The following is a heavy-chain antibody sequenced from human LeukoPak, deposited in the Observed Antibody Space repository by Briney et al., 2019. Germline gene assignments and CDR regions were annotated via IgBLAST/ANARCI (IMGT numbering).Heavy chain of an antibody. V-gene: IGHV3-48*02. CDR2: ISSSSSTR. CDR1: GLTFSSYS. Sequence: PGGSLRLSCAASGLTFSSYSMNWVRQAPGKGLEWVAYISSSSSTRYTADSVEGRSTNTRDTPKNSLYLQMNSLRDEDTAVYYCARNLIGGPAALFDYWGQGALVTVSS. D-gene: IGHD2-2*01. CDR3: ARNLIGGPAALFDY. J-gene: IGHJ4*02.